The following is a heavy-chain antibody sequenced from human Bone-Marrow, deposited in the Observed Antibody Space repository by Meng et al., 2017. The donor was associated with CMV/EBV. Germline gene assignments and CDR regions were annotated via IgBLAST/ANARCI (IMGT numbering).Heavy chain of an antibody. Sequence: SYAMLWVRQAPGKGLQWVAVISYDGRNNYYADSVKGRFTISRDNSKNTLYLQMNSLRAEDTAVYYCARDSTTYYDFWSGTYNWFDPWGQGTLVTVSS. CDR1: SYA. CDR2: ISYDGRNN. J-gene: IGHJ5*02. D-gene: IGHD3-3*01. CDR3: ARDSTTYYDFWSGTYNWFDP. V-gene: IGHV3-30*04.